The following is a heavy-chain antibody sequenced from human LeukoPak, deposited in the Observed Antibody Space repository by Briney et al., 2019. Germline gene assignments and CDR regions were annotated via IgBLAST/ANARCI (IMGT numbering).Heavy chain of an antibody. V-gene: IGHV3-20*04. CDR2: INWNGGST. J-gene: IGHJ6*03. Sequence: GGSLRLSCAASGFTFDDYGMSWVRQAPGKGLEWVSGINWNGGSTGYADSVKGRFTISRDNAKNSLYLQMNSLRAEDTALYYCARVYGYSYGYYYYYMDVWGKGTTVTVSS. D-gene: IGHD5-18*01. CDR1: GFTFDDYG. CDR3: ARVYGYSYGYYYYYMDV.